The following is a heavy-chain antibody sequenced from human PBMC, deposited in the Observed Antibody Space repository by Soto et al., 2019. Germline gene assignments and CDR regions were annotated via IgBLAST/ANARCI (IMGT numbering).Heavy chain of an antibody. J-gene: IGHJ4*02. CDR1: GFTFSSYA. Sequence: GGSLRLSCAASGFTFSSYAMSWVRQAPGKGLEWVSAISGSGGSTYYADSVKGRFTISRDNSKNTLYLQMNSLRAEDTAVYYCAKVREEDYDYIWGSWSWGQGTLVTVSS. CDR2: ISGSGGST. V-gene: IGHV3-23*01. CDR3: AKVREEDYDYIWGSWS. D-gene: IGHD3-16*01.